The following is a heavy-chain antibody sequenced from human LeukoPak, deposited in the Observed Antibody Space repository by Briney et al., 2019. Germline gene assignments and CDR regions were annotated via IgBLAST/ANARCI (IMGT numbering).Heavy chain of an antibody. CDR1: GFTFSSYS. J-gene: IGHJ4*02. Sequence: GGSLRLSCAASGFTFSSYSMNWVRQAPGKGLEWVSSISSSSSYIYYGDSVKGRSTISRDNARNSLYLQMNSLRAEDTAVYYCARDEVPSYYDSSGYYYYWGQGTLVTVSS. CDR2: ISSSSSYI. D-gene: IGHD3-22*01. CDR3: ARDEVPSYYDSSGYYYY. V-gene: IGHV3-21*01.